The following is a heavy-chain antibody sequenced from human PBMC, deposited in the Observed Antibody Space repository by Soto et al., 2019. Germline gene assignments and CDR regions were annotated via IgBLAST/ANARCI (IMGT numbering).Heavy chain of an antibody. CDR1: GFTFSSYG. CDR3: EKDGERTYYYYGKDG. Sequence: GGSLRLACAASGFTFSSYGMPWVRQAPGKGLEWVAVISYDGSNKYYADSGKGRCTISRDNSKNTLYLQMNSLRAEDTAVYYCEKDGERTYYYYGKDGWGQGTTVTVAS. J-gene: IGHJ6*02. CDR2: ISYDGSNK. V-gene: IGHV3-30*18. D-gene: IGHD3-10*01.